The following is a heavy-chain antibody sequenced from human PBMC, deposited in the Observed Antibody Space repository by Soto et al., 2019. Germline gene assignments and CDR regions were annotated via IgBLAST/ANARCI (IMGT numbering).Heavy chain of an antibody. CDR3: VGDQDVHTPMVHGNY. D-gene: IGHD5-18*01. V-gene: IGHV3-48*02. CDR1: GITFSSYS. CDR2: ISSSKTT. J-gene: IGHJ4*02. Sequence: PGGSLRLSCTASGITFSSYSMNWVRQAPGKGLEWLSYISSSKTTYADSVEGRFTISRDNAKNSVYLQMNSLRDEDTAVYYCVGDQDVHTPMVHGNYWGRGTRVTVSS.